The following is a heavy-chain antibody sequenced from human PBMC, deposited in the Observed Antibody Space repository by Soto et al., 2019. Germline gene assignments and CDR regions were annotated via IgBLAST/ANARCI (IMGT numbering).Heavy chain of an antibody. J-gene: IGHJ4*02. D-gene: IGHD5-12*01. Sequence: SETLSLTCTVSGGSISSYYWSWIRQPPGKGLEWIGYIYYSGSTNYNPSLKSRVTISVDTSKNQFSLKLSSVTAADTAVYYCARGGYSGYDFDYWGQGTLVTVSS. CDR1: GGSISSYY. CDR2: IYYSGST. CDR3: ARGGYSGYDFDY. V-gene: IGHV4-59*08.